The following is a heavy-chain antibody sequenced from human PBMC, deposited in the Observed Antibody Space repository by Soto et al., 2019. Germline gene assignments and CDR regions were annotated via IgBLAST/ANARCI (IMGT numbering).Heavy chain of an antibody. CDR1: GDSISSGDNS. Sequence: LSLTCTVSGDSISSGDNSWSWIRQPPGQGLEWIGYIFRSGSSFSNPSLRSRVTLSVDTSKNQFSLSLSTVTAADTALYYCARGLGYCSTTTCSEDWFDPWGPGTLVTVSS. V-gene: IGHV4-30-2*01. CDR2: IFRSGSS. D-gene: IGHD2-2*01. J-gene: IGHJ5*02. CDR3: ARGLGYCSTTTCSEDWFDP.